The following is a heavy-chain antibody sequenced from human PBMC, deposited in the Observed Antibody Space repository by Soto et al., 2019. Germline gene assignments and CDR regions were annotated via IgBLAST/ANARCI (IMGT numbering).Heavy chain of an antibody. J-gene: IGHJ4*02. CDR1: EFTLSSYW. V-gene: IGHV3-7*01. CDR3: ARETGYSSGWRQDY. CDR2: IKQDGSDK. Sequence: PGGSLRLSCAASEFTLSSYWMSWVRQAPGKGLEWVAKIKQDGSDKYYVDSVKGRFTISRDNDKNSLYLQMNSLRVEDTAVYYCARETGYSSGWRQDYWGQGTLVTVS. D-gene: IGHD6-19*01.